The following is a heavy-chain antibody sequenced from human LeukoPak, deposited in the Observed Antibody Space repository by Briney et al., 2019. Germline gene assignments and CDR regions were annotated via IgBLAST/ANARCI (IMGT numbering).Heavy chain of an antibody. D-gene: IGHD5-18*01. CDR2: ISYDGSNK. J-gene: IGHJ3*02. V-gene: IGHV3-30-3*01. Sequence: PGGSLRLSCAASGFTFSSYAMHWVRQAPGKGLEWVAVISYDGSNKYYADSVKGRFTISRDNPKNTLYLQMNSLRAEDTAVYYCARDRESGYSYGFDAFDIWGQGTMVTVSS. CDR3: ARDRESGYSYGFDAFDI. CDR1: GFTFSSYA.